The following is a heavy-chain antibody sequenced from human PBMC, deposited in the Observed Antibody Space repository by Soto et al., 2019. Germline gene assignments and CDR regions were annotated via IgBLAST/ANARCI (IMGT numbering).Heavy chain of an antibody. CDR2: ISNDGSST. Sequence: GGSLRLSCAASGFTLNSFFMHWVRHAPGKGLMWVSRISNDGSSTTYADSVKGRFTISRDNARNTLYLQMNSLRADDTAVYFCVRDKDSGVYSVFNLWGQGAQVTVSS. D-gene: IGHD1-26*01. J-gene: IGHJ5*02. CDR1: GFTLNSFF. CDR3: VRDKDSGVYSVFNL. V-gene: IGHV3-74*01.